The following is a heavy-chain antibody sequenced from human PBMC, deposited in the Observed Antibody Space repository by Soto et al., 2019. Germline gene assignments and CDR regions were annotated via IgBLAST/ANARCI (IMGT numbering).Heavy chain of an antibody. CDR2: IWYDGSNK. D-gene: IGHD3-22*01. V-gene: IGHV3-33*01. J-gene: IGHJ4*02. CDR1: GFTFNNYG. CDR3: ARDKLSFDSSGYYGY. Sequence: PGGSLRLSCAASGFTFNNYGIHWVRQAPGKGLEWVAVIWYDGSNKFYADSVKGRFTISRDISKNTVYLQMNDVRAEDTAVYFCARDKLSFDSSGYYGYWGQGTLVTVSS.